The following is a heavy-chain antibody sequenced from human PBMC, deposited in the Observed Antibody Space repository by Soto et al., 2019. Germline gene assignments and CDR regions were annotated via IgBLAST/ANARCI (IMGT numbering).Heavy chain of an antibody. CDR3: ARFAKEENPKLESWYAFDF. Sequence: VQLQESGPGLVKPSQTLSLTCTESGGSIRSGGYFWSWVRPQPGKGLEWIGHIYYRGGTSYNPSLENRVAMSVDTSKNEFTLKVNSVTAADTAIYYCARFAKEENPKLESWYAFDFWGRGTLVTVSS. D-gene: IGHD6-13*01. V-gene: IGHV4-31*03. CDR2: IYYRGGT. CDR1: GGSIRSGGYF. J-gene: IGHJ4*02.